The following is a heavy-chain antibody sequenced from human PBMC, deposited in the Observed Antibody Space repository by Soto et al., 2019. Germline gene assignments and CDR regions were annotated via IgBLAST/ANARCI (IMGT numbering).Heavy chain of an antibody. CDR2: IYYSGST. CDR1: GGSISSYY. D-gene: IGHD3-16*01. V-gene: IGHV4-59*01. CDR3: ARIVLRGGWFDP. Sequence: SETLSLTCTVSGGSISSYYWSWIRQPSGKGLEWIGYIYYSGSTNYNPSLKSRVTISVDTSKNQFSPKLSSVTAADTAVYYCARIVLRGGWFDPWGQGTLVTVSS. J-gene: IGHJ5*02.